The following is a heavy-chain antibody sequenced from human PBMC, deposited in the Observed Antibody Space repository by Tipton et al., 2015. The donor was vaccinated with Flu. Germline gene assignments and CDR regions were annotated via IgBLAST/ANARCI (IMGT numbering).Heavy chain of an antibody. J-gene: IGHJ4*02. CDR1: GYSISSGFY. V-gene: IGHV4-38-2*02. D-gene: IGHD3-10*02. CDR2: IYRSGST. Sequence: TLSLTCTVSGYSISSGFYWGWIRQPPGKGLEWIGNIYRSGSTFYNPSLKSRVTISVDTSKNQFSLKLSSVTAADTAVYYCARGPRLSVLGMVGDFDYWGQGTLVTVSS. CDR3: ARGPRLSVLGMVGDFDY.